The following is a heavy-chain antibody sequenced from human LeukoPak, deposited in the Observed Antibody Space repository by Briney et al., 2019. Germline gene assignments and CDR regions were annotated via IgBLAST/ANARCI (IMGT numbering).Heavy chain of an antibody. Sequence: GASVKVSCKASGGTFSSYTISWVRQAPGQGLEWMGRIIPLLGIANYAQKFQGRVTITADKSTSTAYMELSSLRSEDTAVYYCARGSYSNYGYYFDYWGQGTLVTVSS. D-gene: IGHD4-11*01. CDR3: ARGSYSNYGYYFDY. CDR1: GGTFSSYT. CDR2: IIPLLGIA. V-gene: IGHV1-69*02. J-gene: IGHJ4*02.